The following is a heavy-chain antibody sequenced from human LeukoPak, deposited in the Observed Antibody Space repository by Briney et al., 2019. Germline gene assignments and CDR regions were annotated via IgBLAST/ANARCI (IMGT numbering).Heavy chain of an antibody. CDR1: GYSISSGYY. CDR3: ARVGDYYDSSGYYYDEYYFDY. Sequence: SETLSLTCTVSGYSISSGYYWGWIRQPPGKGLEWIGSIYHSGSTYYGPSLKSRVTISVDTSKNQFSLKLSSVTAADTAVYYCARVGDYYDSSGYYYDEYYFDYWGQGTLVTVSS. J-gene: IGHJ4*02. V-gene: IGHV4-38-2*02. D-gene: IGHD3-22*01. CDR2: IYHSGST.